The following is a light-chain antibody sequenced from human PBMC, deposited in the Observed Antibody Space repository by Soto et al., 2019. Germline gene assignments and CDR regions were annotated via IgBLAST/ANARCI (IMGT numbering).Light chain of an antibody. CDR1: RNLLHSNGYYY. V-gene: IGKV2-28*01. J-gene: IGKJ4*01. Sequence: EIVLTQSPLSLPVTPGEPASISCRSSRNLLHSNGYYYLDWYLQNPGKSPQLLIYLGSHWASGVHDRFSGSRSGTDVTLTISTVEPDDVGVYFCAEGLATPFTFGGGTKVESK. CDR3: AEGLATPFT. CDR2: LGS.